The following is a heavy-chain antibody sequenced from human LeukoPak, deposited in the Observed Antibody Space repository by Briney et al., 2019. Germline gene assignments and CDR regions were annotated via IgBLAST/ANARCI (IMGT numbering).Heavy chain of an antibody. D-gene: IGHD3-16*01. V-gene: IGHV4-39*07. J-gene: IGHJ6*03. CDR2: INSSGST. CDR3: ARETSQKGAHYMDV. Sequence: SETLSLTCIVSGGSITTNNYYWGWIRQPPGKGLEWIGSINSSGSTYYNPSLKSRVTISVDTSKNQFSLKLSSVTAADTAVYYCARETSQKGAHYMDVWGKGTTVTISS. CDR1: GGSITTNNYY.